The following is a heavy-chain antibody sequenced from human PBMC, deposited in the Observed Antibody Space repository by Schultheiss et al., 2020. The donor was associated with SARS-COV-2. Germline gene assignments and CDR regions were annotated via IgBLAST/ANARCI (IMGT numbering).Heavy chain of an antibody. CDR1: GGSISSYY. CDR3: ASGPLDYDILTGYQAGAFDI. CDR2: IYTSGST. D-gene: IGHD3-9*01. J-gene: IGHJ3*02. Sequence: SETLSLTCTVSGGSISSYYWSWIRQPAGKGLEWIVRIYTSGSTNYNPSLKSRVTMSVDTSKNQFSLKLSSVTAADTAVYYCASGPLDYDILTGYQAGAFDIWGQGTMVTVSS. V-gene: IGHV4-4*07.